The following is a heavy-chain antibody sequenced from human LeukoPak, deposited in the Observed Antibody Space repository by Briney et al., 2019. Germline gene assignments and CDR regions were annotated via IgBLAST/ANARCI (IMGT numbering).Heavy chain of an antibody. J-gene: IGHJ4*02. D-gene: IGHD6-13*01. CDR3: AREGYSSSPKQGSKYYFDY. CDR1: GYSISSGHY. CDR2: MYHSGST. Sequence: SETLSLTCTVSGYSISSGHYWGWIRQPPGKGLEWIGSMYHSGSTNYNPSLKSRVTISVDTSKNQFSLQLNSVTPEDTAVYYCAREGYSSSPKQGSKYYFDYWGQGTLVTVSS. V-gene: IGHV4-38-2*02.